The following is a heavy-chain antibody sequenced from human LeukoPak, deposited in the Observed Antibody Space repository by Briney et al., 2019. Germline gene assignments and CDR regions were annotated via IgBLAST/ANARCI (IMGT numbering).Heavy chain of an antibody. V-gene: IGHV3-23*01. CDR1: GFTFSSYG. CDR2: ISGSGGST. J-gene: IGHJ6*03. D-gene: IGHD3-22*01. CDR3: ARVVVITTYYYYYMDV. Sequence: GGSLRLSCAASGFTFSSYGMSWVCKAPGKGQEWVSAISGSGGSTYYADSVKGRFTISRDNSKNTLYLQMNSLRAEDTAVYYCARVVVITTYYYYYMDVWGKGTTVTISS.